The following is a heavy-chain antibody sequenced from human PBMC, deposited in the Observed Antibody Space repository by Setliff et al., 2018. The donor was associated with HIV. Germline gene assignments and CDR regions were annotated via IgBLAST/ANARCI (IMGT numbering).Heavy chain of an antibody. V-gene: IGHV3-30*02. CDR1: GFTFRSYE. CDR2: IQYDESNK. Sequence: LRLSCAASGFTFRSYEMNWVRQAPGKGLDWVTFIQYDESNKYYGDSVRGRFTISRDNSKNTLYLQMNSLRSEDTAVYFCAKSFNSGPTNWNIDVWGTGTTVTVSS. D-gene: IGHD1-20*01. J-gene: IGHJ6*03. CDR3: AKSFNSGPTNWNIDV.